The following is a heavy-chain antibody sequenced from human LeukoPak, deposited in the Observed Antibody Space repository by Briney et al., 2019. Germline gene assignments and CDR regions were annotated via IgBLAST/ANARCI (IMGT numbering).Heavy chain of an antibody. Sequence: TGGSLRLSCAASGFTFSSYAMNWVRQAPRKGLEWVSTISGTGDTTHFADSVKGRYTISRDNSKNTLYLQMNSLRAEDTAVYYCAKDLLGWNGGVSDYWGQGPLVTVSS. J-gene: IGHJ4*02. V-gene: IGHV3-23*01. CDR2: ISGTGDTT. D-gene: IGHD3-16*01. CDR3: AKDLLGWNGGVSDY. CDR1: GFTFSSYA.